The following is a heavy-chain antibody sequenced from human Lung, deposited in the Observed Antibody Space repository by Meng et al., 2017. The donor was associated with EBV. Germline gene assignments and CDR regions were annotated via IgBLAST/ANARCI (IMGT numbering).Heavy chain of an antibody. D-gene: IGHD3-10*01. Sequence: EVQLVESGGGLVKPGGSLGLSCAASGFTFSSYSMKWVRQAPGKGLEWVSSISSSSSYIYYADSVKGRFTISRDNAKNSLYLQMNSLRAEDTAVYYCARDSVQGVIHYYYGMDVWGQGTTVTVSS. CDR2: ISSSSSYI. CDR3: ARDSVQGVIHYYYGMDV. V-gene: IGHV3-21*01. CDR1: GFTFSSYS. J-gene: IGHJ6*02.